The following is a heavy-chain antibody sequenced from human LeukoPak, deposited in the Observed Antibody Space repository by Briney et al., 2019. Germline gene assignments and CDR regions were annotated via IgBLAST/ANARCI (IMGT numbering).Heavy chain of an antibody. CDR3: ARGSSISAHPPCDY. V-gene: IGHV3-30*02. J-gene: IGHJ4*02. CDR1: GFTFSRYG. D-gene: IGHD6-13*01. CDR2: IRYDGRNK. Sequence: PGGSLRLSCAASGFTFSRYGMHWVRQAPGKGLEWVAFIRYDGRNKYYADSVKGRFTISRDNAKNTLYLQMSSLRSDDTAVYYCARGSSISAHPPCDYWGQGTLGTVSS.